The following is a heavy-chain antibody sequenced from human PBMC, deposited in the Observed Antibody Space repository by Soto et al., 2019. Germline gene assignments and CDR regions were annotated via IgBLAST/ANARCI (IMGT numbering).Heavy chain of an antibody. V-gene: IGHV3-7*03. CDR1: GFMFGSYW. Sequence: LRLSCTASGFMFGSYWMTWVRHVPGKGLQWVANIKRDGSEKYYVDFVKGRFTISRDNADNSVFLDMNNLRVDDTATYYCARVRATDYEIDYWGQGALVTVSS. CDR3: ARVRATDYEIDY. J-gene: IGHJ4*02. D-gene: IGHD4-17*01. CDR2: IKRDGSEK.